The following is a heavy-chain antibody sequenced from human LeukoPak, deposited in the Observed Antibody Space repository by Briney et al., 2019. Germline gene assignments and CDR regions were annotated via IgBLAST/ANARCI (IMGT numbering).Heavy chain of an antibody. CDR3: ARDGGGSGFFDY. J-gene: IGHJ4*02. CDR1: GFTFSSYG. V-gene: IGHV3-30*03. D-gene: IGHD6-19*01. Sequence: GGSLRLSCAASGFTFSSYGMHWVRQASGKGLEWVAAISDDGSNKYYADSVKGRFTISRDNSKNTLYLQMNSLRAEDTAVYYCARDGGGSGFFDYWGQGTLVTVSS. CDR2: ISDDGSNK.